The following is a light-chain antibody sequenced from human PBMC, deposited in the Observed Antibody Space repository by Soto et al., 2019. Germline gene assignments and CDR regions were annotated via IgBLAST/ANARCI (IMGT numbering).Light chain of an antibody. CDR2: YDS. J-gene: IGLJ2*01. CDR3: QVWEATGDQVV. Sequence: SYELTQPPSVSVAPGETASISCGGNNVGSRSVHWYQQKPGQAPFLVIYYDSDRPSGIPERFSGSNSGNTATLIISRVEAGDEDDYYCQVWEATGDQVVFGGGTKLTVL. CDR1: NVGSRS. V-gene: IGLV3-21*01.